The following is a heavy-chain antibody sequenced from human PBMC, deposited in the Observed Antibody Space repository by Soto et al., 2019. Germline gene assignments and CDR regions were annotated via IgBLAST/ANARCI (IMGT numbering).Heavy chain of an antibody. V-gene: IGHV3-7*01. CDR1: GFTFSNYW. CDR3: ARLRTGY. Sequence: EVQLVESGGGLVQPGGSLRLSCAASGFTFSNYWMNWVRQAPGKGLEWVANIKQDGSEKYYVDSVKGRFTISRVNAKNSLYLQMNSLRAEDTAVYYCARLRTGYWGQGTLVTVSS. CDR2: IKQDGSEK. J-gene: IGHJ4*02.